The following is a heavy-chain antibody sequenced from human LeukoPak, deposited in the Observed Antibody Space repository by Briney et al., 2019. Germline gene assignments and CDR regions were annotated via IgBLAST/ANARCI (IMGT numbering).Heavy chain of an antibody. D-gene: IGHD6-19*01. CDR1: GYTFTSYY. V-gene: IGHV1-46*01. CDR3: ARYYSSGWYDYYGMDV. Sequence: ASVKVSCKASGYTFTSYYMHWVRQAPGQGLEWMGIINPSGGSTSYAQKFQGRVTITRDTSASTAYMELSSLRSEDTAVYYCARYYSSGWYDYYGMDVWGQGTTVTVSS. CDR2: INPSGGST. J-gene: IGHJ6*02.